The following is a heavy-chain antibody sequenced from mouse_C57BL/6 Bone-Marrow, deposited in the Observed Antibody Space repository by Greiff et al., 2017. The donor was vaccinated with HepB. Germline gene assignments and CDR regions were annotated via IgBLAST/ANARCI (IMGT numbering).Heavy chain of an antibody. Sequence: VQLQQSGPELVKPGASVKISCKASGYSFTGYYMNWVKQSPEKSLEWIVEINPSTGGTTYNQNFKAKATLTVDKSSRTAYSQLKSLTSEDSAVYYCARNYDVGYFDYWGQGTTLTVSS. CDR1: GYSFTGYY. V-gene: IGHV1-42*01. CDR3: ARNYDVGYFDY. J-gene: IGHJ2*01. D-gene: IGHD2-3*01. CDR2: INPSTGGT.